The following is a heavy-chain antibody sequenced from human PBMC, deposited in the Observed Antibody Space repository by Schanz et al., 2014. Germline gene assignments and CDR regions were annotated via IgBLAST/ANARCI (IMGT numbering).Heavy chain of an antibody. V-gene: IGHV4-34*02. D-gene: IGHD1-1*01. Sequence: QVQLQQRGAGLLKPSETLSLICVINGGSFSAYHWSWLRQSPGKGPEWIGEISHDGTTNYNPSLKSRVTISGDTSKNHFSLKLTSVAAADTAVYYCARQGTTRFQYYMDVWGGGTSVFVS. J-gene: IGHJ6*03. CDR3: ARQGTTRFQYYMDV. CDR2: ISHDGTT. CDR1: GGSFSAYH.